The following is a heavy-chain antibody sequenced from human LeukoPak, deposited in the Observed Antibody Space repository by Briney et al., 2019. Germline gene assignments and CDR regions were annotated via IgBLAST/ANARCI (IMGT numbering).Heavy chain of an antibody. CDR1: DDSISSGSYY. D-gene: IGHD6-13*01. J-gene: IGHJ5*02. CDR2: IYPRGNT. Sequence: PSETQSLTCTVSDDSISSGSYYWSWIRQPAGKGLEWIGRIYPRGNTNYNPSLKSRVTISVDTSKNQFSLKVSSVSAADTAVYYCARAYSSSWYWNWFDPWGQGTLVTVSS. CDR3: ARAYSSSWYWNWFDP. V-gene: IGHV4-61*02.